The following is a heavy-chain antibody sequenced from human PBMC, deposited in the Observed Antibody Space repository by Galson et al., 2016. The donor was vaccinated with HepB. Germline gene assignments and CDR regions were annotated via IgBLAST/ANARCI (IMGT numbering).Heavy chain of an antibody. CDR3: AKEGGISTTMLDYYYHYDMDV. D-gene: IGHD3-10*02. CDR1: GFTFSDYG. Sequence: LRLSCAASGFTFSDYGMHWVRQAPGKGLEWVAVISYDGTNTYYVDSVKGRFTISRDNSKNTLFLQMDSLRLEDTAAYYCAKEGGISTTMLDYYYHYDMDVWGQGTTV. V-gene: IGHV3-30*18. J-gene: IGHJ6*02. CDR2: ISYDGTNT.